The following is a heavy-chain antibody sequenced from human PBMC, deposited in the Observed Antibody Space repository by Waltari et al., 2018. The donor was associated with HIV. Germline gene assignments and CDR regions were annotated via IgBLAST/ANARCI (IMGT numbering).Heavy chain of an antibody. D-gene: IGHD3-22*01. J-gene: IGHJ4*02. V-gene: IGHV3-23*01. Sequence: EVQLLESGGGLVQPGGSLRLSCAASGFTFSSYAMSWVRQAPGKGLEWVSAISGSGGRTYYADSVKGRFTISRDNSKNTLYLQMNSLRAEDTAVYYCAISGYHPYYLDYWGQGTLVTVSS. CDR2: ISGSGGRT. CDR1: GFTFSSYA. CDR3: AISGYHPYYLDY.